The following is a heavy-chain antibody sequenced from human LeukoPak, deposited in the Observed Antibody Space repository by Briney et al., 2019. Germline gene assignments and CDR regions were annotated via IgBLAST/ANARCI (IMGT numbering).Heavy chain of an antibody. Sequence: ASVKVSCKASGYTFTGYYMHWVRQAPGQGLEWMGWINPNSGGTNSAQKFQGRVTMTRDTSISTAYMELSRLTSDDTAVYYCARSRDIVVVVAATYNWFDPWGQGTLVTVSS. V-gene: IGHV1-2*02. CDR1: GYTFTGYY. CDR2: INPNSGGT. CDR3: ARSRDIVVVVAATYNWFDP. D-gene: IGHD2-15*01. J-gene: IGHJ5*02.